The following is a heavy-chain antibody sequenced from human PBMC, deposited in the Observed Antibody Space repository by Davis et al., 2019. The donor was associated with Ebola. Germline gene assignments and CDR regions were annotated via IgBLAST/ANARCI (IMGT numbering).Heavy chain of an antibody. V-gene: IGHV3-21*01. J-gene: IGHJ5*02. CDR2: ISSSSSYI. D-gene: IGHD3-3*01. CDR1: GFTFSNDW. CDR3: ARAVLWSGYEWFDP. Sequence: GESLKISCAASGFTFSNDWMNWVRQAPGKGLEWVSSISSSSSYIYYADSVKGRFTISRDNAKNSLYLQMNSLRAEDTAVYYCARAVLWSGYEWFDPWGQGTLVTVSS.